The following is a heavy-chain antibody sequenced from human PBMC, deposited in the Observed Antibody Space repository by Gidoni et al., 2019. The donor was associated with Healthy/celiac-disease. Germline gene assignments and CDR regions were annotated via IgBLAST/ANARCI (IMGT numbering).Heavy chain of an antibody. CDR2: INSDGSST. CDR1: GFTFRSYW. J-gene: IGHJ4*02. V-gene: IGHV3-74*01. CDR3: ARGGYYPYYFDY. D-gene: IGHD3-22*01. Sequence: EVQLVESGGGLVQPGGSLRLSCAASGFTFRSYWMHWVRQAPGKGLVWVSRINSDGSSTSYADSVKGRFTISRDNAKNTLYLQMNSLRAEDTAVYYCARGGYYPYYFDYWGQGTLVTVSS.